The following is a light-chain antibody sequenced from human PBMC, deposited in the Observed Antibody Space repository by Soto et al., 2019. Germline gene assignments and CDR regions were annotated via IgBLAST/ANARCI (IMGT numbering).Light chain of an antibody. Sequence: QSALTQPASASGSPGQSITISCTGTSSDVGVYNYVSWYQQHAGKAPKLVIYEVSKRPSGVPNRFSGSKSANTASLTISGLQAEDEADYYCSSFACSNTWVFGGGTKLTVL. CDR1: SSDVGVYNY. V-gene: IGLV2-8*01. CDR2: EVS. CDR3: SSFACSNTWV. J-gene: IGLJ3*02.